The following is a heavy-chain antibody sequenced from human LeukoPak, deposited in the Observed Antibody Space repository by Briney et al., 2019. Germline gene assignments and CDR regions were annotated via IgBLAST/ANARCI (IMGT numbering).Heavy chain of an antibody. V-gene: IGHV4-39*01. CDR3: ARRRYSSSWGVDY. J-gene: IGHJ4*02. CDR2: IYYSGTT. CDR1: GGSISSSSYY. Sequence: SETLSLTCTVSGGSISSSSYYWGWIPQPPGQGLEWIGSIYYSGTTYYNPSLKSRVTISVDTSNNQFSLKLSSVTAADTAVYYCARRRYSSSWGVDYWGQGTLVTVSS. D-gene: IGHD6-13*01.